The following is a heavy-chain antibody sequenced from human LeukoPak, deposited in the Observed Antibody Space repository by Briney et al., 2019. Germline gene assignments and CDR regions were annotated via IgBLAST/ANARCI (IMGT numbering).Heavy chain of an antibody. CDR2: ITWNGDKT. D-gene: IGHD2-15*01. CDR1: GFKFDDYD. CDR3: ARDPFCSSGTGCYFEDWFDP. J-gene: IGHJ5*02. V-gene: IGHV3-20*04. Sequence: GGSLRLSCTASGFKFDDYDMSWVRQVPGKGLEWVSGITWNGDKTGYSDSVRGRFAISRDNTKKSLYLQMSSLRAEDTALYYCARDPFCSSGTGCYFEDWFDPWGPGTLVTVSS.